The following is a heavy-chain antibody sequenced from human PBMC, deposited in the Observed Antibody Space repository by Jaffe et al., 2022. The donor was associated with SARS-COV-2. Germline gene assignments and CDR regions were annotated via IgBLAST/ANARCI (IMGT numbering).Heavy chain of an antibody. CDR3: ARHVGVFGELTQAG. Sequence: QVQLVESGGGVVQPGRSLRLSCAASGFTFSSYAMHWVRQAPGKGLEWVAVISYDGSNKYYADSVKGRFTISRDNSKNTLYLQMNSLRAEDTAVYYCARHVGVFGELTQAGWGQGTLVTVSS. J-gene: IGHJ4*02. V-gene: IGHV3-30*04. CDR2: ISYDGSNK. CDR1: GFTFSSYA. D-gene: IGHD3-10*01.